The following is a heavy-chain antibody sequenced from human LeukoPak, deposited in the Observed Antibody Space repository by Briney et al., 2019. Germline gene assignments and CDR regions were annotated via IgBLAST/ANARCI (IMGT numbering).Heavy chain of an antibody. CDR1: GGSFSSYY. Sequence: SETLSLTCTVSGGSFSSYYWTWIRQPAGKGLEWIGRIYNSGTTNYSPSLESRVTMSLDTSKNRFSLSLSSVTAADTAVYYCARCVAGSGNYYSDYWGQGTLVTVSS. V-gene: IGHV4-4*07. CDR3: ARCVAGSGNYYSDY. D-gene: IGHD3-10*01. J-gene: IGHJ4*02. CDR2: IYNSGTT.